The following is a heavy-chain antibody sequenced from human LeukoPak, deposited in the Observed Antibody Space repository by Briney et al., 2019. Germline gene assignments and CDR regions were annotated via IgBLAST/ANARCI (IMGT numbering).Heavy chain of an antibody. Sequence: SETLSLTCAVYGGSFSGYYWSWIRQPPGKGLEWIGEINHSGSTNYNPYLKSRVTISVDTSKNQFSLQLSSVTAADTAVYYCARVLRRCILSSRFGELLYYFDYWGQGTLVTVSS. CDR1: GGSFSGYY. CDR2: INHSGST. J-gene: IGHJ4*02. CDR3: ARVLRRCILSSRFGELLYYFDY. V-gene: IGHV4-34*01. D-gene: IGHD3-10*01.